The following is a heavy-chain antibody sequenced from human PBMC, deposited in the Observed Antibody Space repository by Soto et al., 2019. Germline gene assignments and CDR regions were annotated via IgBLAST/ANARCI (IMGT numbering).Heavy chain of an antibody. Sequence: QVHLLQSGAEVKKPGASVKVSCKASGYSFTNYGISWVRQAPGQGLEWMGWISAYNGNTNYAQQFQGRVTMTTDTSTNTAYMELRSLRSDDSAVYYCSRADCSGGTCRLSYYYGMDVWGQGTTVTVSS. V-gene: IGHV1-18*01. CDR3: SRADCSGGTCRLSYYYGMDV. J-gene: IGHJ6*02. CDR2: ISAYNGNT. CDR1: GYSFTNYG. D-gene: IGHD2-15*01.